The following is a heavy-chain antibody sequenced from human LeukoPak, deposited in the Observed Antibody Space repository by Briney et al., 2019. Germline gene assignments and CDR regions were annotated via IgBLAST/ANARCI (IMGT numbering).Heavy chain of an antibody. CDR1: GFTLSIYA. V-gene: IGHV3-30*04. CDR2: ISYDGSTT. J-gene: IGHJ4*02. D-gene: IGHD3-9*01. Sequence: GGSLRLSCAASGFTLSIYAIHWVRQAPGKGLEWVAVISYDGSTTYYADSVKGRFTISRDNSKNTLFLQMNSLRAEDTAVYYCARVTGYTIEDYFDYWGQGTLVTVSA. CDR3: ARVTGYTIEDYFDY.